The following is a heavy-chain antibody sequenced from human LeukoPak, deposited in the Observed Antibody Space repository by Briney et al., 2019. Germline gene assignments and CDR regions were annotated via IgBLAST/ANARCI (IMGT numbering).Heavy chain of an antibody. J-gene: IGHJ4*02. V-gene: IGHV1-18*01. Sequence: ASVKVSCKASGYTFTSYGVSWVRQAPGQGLEWMGWISAYNGNTNYAQKLQGRVTMTTDTSTSTAYMELRSLRSDDTAVYYCARDKDFWSGYKGGEFGYWGQGTLVTVSS. CDR1: GYTFTSYG. CDR2: ISAYNGNT. D-gene: IGHD3-3*01. CDR3: ARDKDFWSGYKGGEFGY.